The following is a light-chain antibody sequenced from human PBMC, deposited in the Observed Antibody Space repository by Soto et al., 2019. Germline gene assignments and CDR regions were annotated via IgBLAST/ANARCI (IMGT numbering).Light chain of an antibody. Sequence: IVLTQSLVTLAVSPGESAVLSCRASQSVSTSLAWYQHKPGQAPRLSIYDASKRAPGIPARFTGSGSGTDFTLTISSLEPEDIAIYYCQVRDVWPSFGQGTKV. CDR3: QVRDVWPS. CDR2: DAS. CDR1: QSVSTS. V-gene: IGKV3-11*01. J-gene: IGKJ1*01.